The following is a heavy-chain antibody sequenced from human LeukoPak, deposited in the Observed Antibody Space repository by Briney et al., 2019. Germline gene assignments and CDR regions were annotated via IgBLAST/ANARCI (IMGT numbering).Heavy chain of an antibody. CDR1: GFTLSSNY. Sequence: PGGSLRLSCAASGFTLSSNYMSWVRQAPGKGVEWVSVIYRGGSTYYADSVKGRFTISRDNSKNTLYLQMNSLRAEDTAVYYCAREHQYYFDSWGQRTLVTVSS. D-gene: IGHD2-2*01. CDR3: AREHQYYFDS. CDR2: IYRGGST. J-gene: IGHJ4*02. V-gene: IGHV3-66*02.